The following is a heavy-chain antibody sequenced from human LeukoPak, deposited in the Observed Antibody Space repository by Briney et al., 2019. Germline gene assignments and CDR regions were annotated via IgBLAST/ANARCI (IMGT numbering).Heavy chain of an antibody. V-gene: IGHV4-39*07. Sequence: SETLSLTCTVSGGSISSSTYYWAWIRQSPGKGLEWIGSIHYSGNTYYNPSLKSRVTISVDTSKNQFSLKLSSVTAADTAVYYCASSPPGYSSGYYFDYWGQGTLVTVSS. J-gene: IGHJ4*02. D-gene: IGHD6-19*01. CDR2: IHYSGNT. CDR3: ASSPPGYSSGYYFDY. CDR1: GGSISSSTYY.